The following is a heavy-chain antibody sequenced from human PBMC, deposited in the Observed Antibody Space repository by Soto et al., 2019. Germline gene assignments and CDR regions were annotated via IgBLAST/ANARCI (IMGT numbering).Heavy chain of an antibody. V-gene: IGHV4-34*01. CDR3: ARGRFTMVRGVRSYFDY. D-gene: IGHD3-10*01. CDR2: INHSGST. Sequence: SETLSLTCAVYGGSFSGYYWSWIRQPPGKGLEWIGEINHSGSTNYNPSLKSRVTISVDTSKNQFSLKLSSVTAADTAVYYCARGRFTMVRGVRSYFDYWGQGTLVT. J-gene: IGHJ4*02. CDR1: GGSFSGYY.